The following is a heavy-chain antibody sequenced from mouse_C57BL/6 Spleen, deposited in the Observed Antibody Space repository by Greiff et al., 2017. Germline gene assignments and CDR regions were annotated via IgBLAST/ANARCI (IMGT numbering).Heavy chain of an antibody. CDR3: TSYGSSNAWYAY. CDR1: GFNIKDDY. CDR2: IDPENGDT. J-gene: IGHJ3*01. V-gene: IGHV14-4*01. Sequence: EVQLHQSGAELVRPGASVKLSCTASGFNIKDDYMHWVKQRPEQGLEWIGWIDPENGDTEYASKFQGKATITADTSSNTAYLQLSSLTSEDTAVYYCTSYGSSNAWYAYWGRGTLVTVTA. D-gene: IGHD1-1*01.